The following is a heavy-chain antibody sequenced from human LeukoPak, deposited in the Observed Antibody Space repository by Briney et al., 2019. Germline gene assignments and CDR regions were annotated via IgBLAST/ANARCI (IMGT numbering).Heavy chain of an antibody. CDR1: GGSISSGSYY. D-gene: IGHD1-26*01. Sequence: SETLSLTCTVSGGSISSGSYYWSWIRQPAGKGLEWIGRIYTSGSTNYNPSPKSRVTISVDTSKNQFSLKLSSVTAADTAVYYCAREGFNREIDIWGQGTMVTVSS. CDR2: IYTSGST. CDR3: AREGFNREIDI. V-gene: IGHV4-61*02. J-gene: IGHJ3*02.